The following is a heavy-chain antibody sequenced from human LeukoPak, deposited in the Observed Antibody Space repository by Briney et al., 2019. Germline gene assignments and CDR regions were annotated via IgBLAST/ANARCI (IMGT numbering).Heavy chain of an antibody. Sequence: GGSLRLSCAASGFTFSSYGMHWVRQAPGKGLEWVAVIWYDGSNKYYADSVKGRFTISRDNSKNTLYLQMNSLRAGDTAVYYCARDRAYYDFWSGYRPTTNYYGMDVWGQGTTVTVSS. J-gene: IGHJ6*02. D-gene: IGHD3-3*01. CDR1: GFTFSSYG. CDR2: IWYDGSNK. CDR3: ARDRAYYDFWSGYRPTTNYYGMDV. V-gene: IGHV3-33*01.